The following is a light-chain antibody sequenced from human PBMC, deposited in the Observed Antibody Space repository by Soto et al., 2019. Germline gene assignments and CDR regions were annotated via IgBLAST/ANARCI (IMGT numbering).Light chain of an antibody. CDR3: QLRTNGPRK. V-gene: IGKV3-15*01. CDR1: ETVSRNN. J-gene: IGKJ1*01. CDR2: RAT. Sequence: EIVLTQTPATLSLSPGERATLSCRASETVSRNNIAWYQQKPGLAPNLLIYRATASATGIPSILRGSGSGTESALSACSLQSDDVPVHSRQLRTNGPRKFGQGTKVDI.